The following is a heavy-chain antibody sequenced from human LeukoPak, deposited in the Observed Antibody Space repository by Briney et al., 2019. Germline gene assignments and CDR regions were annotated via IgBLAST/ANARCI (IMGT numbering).Heavy chain of an antibody. J-gene: IGHJ4*02. V-gene: IGHV3-23*01. D-gene: IGHD2-21*02. CDR2: ISGSGGST. CDR1: GFTFSSYG. CDR3: AKTDLVVTAISYFDY. Sequence: QAGGSLRLSCAASGFTFSSYGMSWVRQAPGKGLEWVSAISGSGGSTYYADSVKGRFTISRDNSKNTLYLQMNSLRAEDTAVYYCAKTDLVVTAISYFDYWGQGTLVTVSS.